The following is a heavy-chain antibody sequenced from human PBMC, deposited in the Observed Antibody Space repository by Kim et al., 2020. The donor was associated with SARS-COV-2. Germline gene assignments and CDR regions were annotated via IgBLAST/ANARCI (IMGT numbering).Heavy chain of an antibody. CDR2: ISNSGGAT. V-gene: IGHV3-23*01. CDR1: GFTFSNYH. CDR3: AQYDVVGGRALKY. J-gene: IGHJ4*02. Sequence: GGSLRLSCAASGFTFSNYHMSWVRQAPEKGLQWVSTISNSGGATYYPDSVKGRFTISRDNSENTVSLQMNSLRAEDTAVYYCAQYDVVGGRALKYWGQGTLVTVSS. D-gene: IGHD2-15*01.